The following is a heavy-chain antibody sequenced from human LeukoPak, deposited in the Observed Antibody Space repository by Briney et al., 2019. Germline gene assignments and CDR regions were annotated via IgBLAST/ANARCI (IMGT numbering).Heavy chain of an antibody. CDR1: GFTFVSYA. D-gene: IGHD4-17*01. V-gene: IGHV3-7*04. J-gene: IGHJ4*02. CDR3: ARDYGDSY. CDR2: IKPDGSAQ. Sequence: GGSLRLSCAASGFTFVSYAITWVRQAPGKGLEWVANIKPDGSAQYYVDSVKGRFTISRDNAKNSVYLQMNSLRAEDTAVYYCARDYGDSYWGQGNLVSVSS.